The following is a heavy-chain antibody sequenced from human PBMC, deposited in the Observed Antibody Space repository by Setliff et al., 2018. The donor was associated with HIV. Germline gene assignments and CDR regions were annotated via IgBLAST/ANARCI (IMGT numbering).Heavy chain of an antibody. J-gene: IGHJ5*02. V-gene: IGHV4-4*07. CDR3: ARGRHYSGLGSYGP. CDR1: GGSFGDYH. CDR2: ILRSGTT. D-gene: IGHD3-10*01. Sequence: PSETLSLTCTLSGGSFGDYHWSWIRQPARRGLEWLGRILRSGTTDYKFSLKSRVTISIDTSRNQFSLRLTSVTAEDTAVYYCARGRHYSGLGSYGPWGPGTLVNVSS.